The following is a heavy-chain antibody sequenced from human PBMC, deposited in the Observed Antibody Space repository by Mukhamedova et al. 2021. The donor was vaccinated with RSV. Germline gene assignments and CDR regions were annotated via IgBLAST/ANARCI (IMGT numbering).Heavy chain of an antibody. V-gene: IGHV4-34*01. J-gene: IGHJ5*02. D-gene: IGHD3-16*02. CDR2: INHSGST. Sequence: GKGLEWIGEINHSGSTNYNPSLKSRVTISVDTSKNQFSLKLSSVTAADTAVYYCARGLRITITFGGVIRGFDPWGQGMLVTVSS. CDR3: ARGLRITITFGGVIRGFDP.